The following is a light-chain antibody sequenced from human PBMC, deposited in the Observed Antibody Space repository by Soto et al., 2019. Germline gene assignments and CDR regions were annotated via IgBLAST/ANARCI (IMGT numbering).Light chain of an antibody. CDR1: SSDVGGYNY. J-gene: IGLJ2*01. CDR2: DVS. Sequence: QSVLTQPASVSGSPGQSITISCTGTSSDVGGYNYVSWYQQHPGKAPKLIIYDVSNRPSGVSNRFSGSKSGNTASLTISGLQAEDEADYYYSSYTSSSSVVFGGGTKLTVL. CDR3: SSYTSSSSVV. V-gene: IGLV2-14*01.